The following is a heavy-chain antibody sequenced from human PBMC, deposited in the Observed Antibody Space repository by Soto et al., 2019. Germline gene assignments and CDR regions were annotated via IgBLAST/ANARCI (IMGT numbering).Heavy chain of an antibody. V-gene: IGHV4-31*03. Sequence: SETLTLTCPVSGDSLSSGGHYWSWIRQHPGKGLEWIGYIYDSVNTYYSPSLRSRVTISADMSKNQFSLNLRSVTAADTAVYYCARVDHRGYFAILTDYWGQGTLVTVSS. D-gene: IGHD3-9*01. CDR3: ARVDHRGYFAILTDY. J-gene: IGHJ4*02. CDR1: GDSLSSGGHY. CDR2: IYDSVNT.